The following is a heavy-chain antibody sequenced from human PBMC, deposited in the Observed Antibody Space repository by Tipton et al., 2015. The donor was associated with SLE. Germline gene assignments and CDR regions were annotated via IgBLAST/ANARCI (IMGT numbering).Heavy chain of an antibody. CDR3: ALRGHDAFDI. V-gene: IGHV4-30-2*01. J-gene: IGHJ3*02. CDR2: IYHSGGT. D-gene: IGHD3-16*01. Sequence: TLSLTCAVSGGPISSGGYSWSWIRQPPGKGLEWIGYIYHSGGTYYNPSLKSRVTISVDRSKNQFSLKLSSVTAADTAVYYCALRGHDAFDIWGQGTMVTVSS. CDR1: GGPISSGGYS.